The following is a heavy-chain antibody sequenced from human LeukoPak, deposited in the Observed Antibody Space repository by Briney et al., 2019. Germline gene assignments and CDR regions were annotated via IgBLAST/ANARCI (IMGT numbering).Heavy chain of an antibody. J-gene: IGHJ6*02. V-gene: IGHV1-8*01. D-gene: IGHD6-13*01. CDR2: MNPNSGNT. CDR1: GYTFTSYD. CDR3: ARFSFGSSWYEPYYYYYGMDV. Sequence: ASVKVSCKASGYTFTSYDINWVRQATGQGGEWMGWMNPNSGNTGYAQKFQGRVTMTRNTSISTAYMELSSLRSEDTAVYYCARFSFGSSWYEPYYYYYGMDVWGQGTTVTVSS.